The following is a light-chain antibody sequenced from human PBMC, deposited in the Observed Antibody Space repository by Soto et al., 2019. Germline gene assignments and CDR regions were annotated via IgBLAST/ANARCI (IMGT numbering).Light chain of an antibody. CDR2: AAS. Sequence: DIQMTQSPSSLSASVGDRVTITCRASQGIGNYLAWYQQRPGKVPKLLIYAASTLQSGVPSRLSGSGSGPDFTLTISSLQPEDVATYYCQKYDHAPLTFGGGTKVDIK. CDR3: QKYDHAPLT. V-gene: IGKV1-27*01. CDR1: QGIGNY. J-gene: IGKJ4*01.